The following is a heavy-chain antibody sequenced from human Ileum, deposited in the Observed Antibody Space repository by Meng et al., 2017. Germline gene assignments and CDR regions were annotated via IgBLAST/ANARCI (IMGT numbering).Heavy chain of an antibody. Sequence: GRPRGSGPGLAKPPGTLPLPCGVSGGPIRTMDWWSWVRQPPGKGLEWIGEIHHSGSTNYNPSLKSRVTISVDKSKNQFSLKLNSVTAADTAVYYCAREWSGSYRHFDYWGQGTLVTVSS. CDR1: GGPIRTMDW. CDR2: IHHSGST. J-gene: IGHJ4*02. D-gene: IGHD1-26*01. CDR3: AREWSGSYRHFDY. V-gene: IGHV4-4*03.